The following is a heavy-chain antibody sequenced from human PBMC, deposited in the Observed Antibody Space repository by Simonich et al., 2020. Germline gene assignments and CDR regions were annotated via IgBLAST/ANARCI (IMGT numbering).Heavy chain of an antibody. V-gene: IGHV1-18*01. D-gene: IGHD2-15*01. Sequence: QVQLVQSGAEVKTPGASVKVSCKASGYTFTSYGIIWVRKSPGQGLEWMGWIIAYKGNTNYAQKLQGGVSMTTGTSTCTDYMELRSLRSDDTAVYYCARASRGTWWYYYFVYWGQGTLVTVSS. CDR3: ARASRGTWWYYYFVY. J-gene: IGHJ4*02. CDR1: GYTFTSYG. CDR2: IIAYKGNT.